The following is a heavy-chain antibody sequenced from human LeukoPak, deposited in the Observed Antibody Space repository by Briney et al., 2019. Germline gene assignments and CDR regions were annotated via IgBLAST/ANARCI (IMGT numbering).Heavy chain of an antibody. CDR2: ISSSGSTI. V-gene: IGHV3-48*03. D-gene: IGHD6-13*01. CDR1: GFTFSSYE. J-gene: IGHJ6*03. Sequence: PGGSLRLSCAASGFTFSSYEMNWVRQAPGKGLEWVSYISSSGSTIYYADSVKGRFTISRDNAKNSLYLQMNSLRAEDTALYYCARSSAAYYYYYMDVWGKGTTVTVSS. CDR3: ARSSAAYYYYYMDV.